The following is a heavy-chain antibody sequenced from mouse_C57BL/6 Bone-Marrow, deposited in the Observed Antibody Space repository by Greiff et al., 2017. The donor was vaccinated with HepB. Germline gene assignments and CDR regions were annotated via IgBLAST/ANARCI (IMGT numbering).Heavy chain of an antibody. J-gene: IGHJ1*03. CDR3: TIYYYGSGYFDV. D-gene: IGHD1-1*01. V-gene: IGHV6-3*01. CDR1: GFTFSNYW. Sequence: EVQLQESGGGLVQPGGSMKLSCVASGFTFSNYWMNWVRQSPEKGLEWVAQIRLKSDNYATHYAESVKGRFTISRDDSKSSVYLQMNNLRAEDTGIYYCTIYYYGSGYFDVWGTGTTVTVSS. CDR2: IRLKSDNYAT.